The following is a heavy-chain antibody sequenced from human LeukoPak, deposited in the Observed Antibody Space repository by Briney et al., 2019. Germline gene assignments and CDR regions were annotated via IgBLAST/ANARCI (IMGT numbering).Heavy chain of an antibody. CDR2: ISGSGDNT. CDR3: ARGLRAYYYYGMDV. CDR1: GFTFSSYA. V-gene: IGHV3-23*01. D-gene: IGHD3-3*01. J-gene: IGHJ6*02. Sequence: PGGSLRLSCAASGFTFSSYAMSWVRQAPGKGLEWVSGISGSGDNTYYADSVKGRFTISRDNSKNTLFLQMGSLRVEDMAVYYCARGLRAYYYYGMDVWGQGTTVTVSS.